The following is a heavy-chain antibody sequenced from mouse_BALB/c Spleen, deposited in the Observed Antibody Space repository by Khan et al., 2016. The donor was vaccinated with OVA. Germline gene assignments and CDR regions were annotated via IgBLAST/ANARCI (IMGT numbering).Heavy chain of an antibody. CDR2: IWAGGST. V-gene: IGHV2-6-5*01. Sequence: QVQLKESGPGLVAPSQSLSITCTVSGFSLTDYAVSWIRQPPGKGLEWLGAIWAGGSTYYNSALKSRLSISKDNSKSQVFLKMNSLQTDDTAMYYCAKDPPYDAMDYWGQGTSVTVSS. CDR1: GFSLTDYA. CDR3: AKDPPYDAMDY. J-gene: IGHJ4*01.